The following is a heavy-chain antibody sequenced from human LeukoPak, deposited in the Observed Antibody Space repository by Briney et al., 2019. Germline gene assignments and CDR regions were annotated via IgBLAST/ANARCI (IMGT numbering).Heavy chain of an antibody. Sequence: ASVKVSCKASGYTFTSYDINWVRQATGQGLEWMGWMNPNSGNTGYAQKFQGRVTMTRNTSISTAYMELSSLRSEDTAVYYCARALTMVRGVYGYWGQGTLVTVSS. CDR1: GYTFTSYD. CDR3: ARALTMVRGVYGY. V-gene: IGHV1-8*01. J-gene: IGHJ4*02. D-gene: IGHD3-10*01. CDR2: MNPNSGNT.